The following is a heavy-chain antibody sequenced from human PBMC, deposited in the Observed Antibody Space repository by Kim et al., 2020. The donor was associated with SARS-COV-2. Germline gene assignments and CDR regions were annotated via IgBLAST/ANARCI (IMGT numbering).Heavy chain of an antibody. CDR1: GFTFSSYG. Sequence: GGSLRLSCAASGFTFSSYGMHWVRQAPGKGLEWVAVIWYDGSNKYYADSVKGRFTISRDNSKNTLYLQMNSLRAEDTAVYYCAKAGPWFRESRLLPYYYYGMDVWGQGTTVTVSS. CDR2: IWYDGSNK. V-gene: IGHV3-33*06. D-gene: IGHD3-10*01. J-gene: IGHJ6*02. CDR3: AKAGPWFRESRLLPYYYYGMDV.